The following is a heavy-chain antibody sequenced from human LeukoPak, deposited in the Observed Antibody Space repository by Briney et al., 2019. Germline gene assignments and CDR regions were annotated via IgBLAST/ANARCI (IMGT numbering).Heavy chain of an antibody. J-gene: IGHJ3*02. D-gene: IGHD4-23*01. V-gene: IGHV3-74*01. CDR3: AKDRARVYGGNSDAFDI. CDR1: GFTFSGYW. CDR2: INSDGSST. Sequence: GGSVRLSCAASGFTFSGYWTHWVRQAPGKGLVWVSRINSDGSSTSYADSVKGRFTISRDNSKNTLYLQMNSLRAEDTAVYYCAKDRARVYGGNSDAFDIWGQGTMVTVSS.